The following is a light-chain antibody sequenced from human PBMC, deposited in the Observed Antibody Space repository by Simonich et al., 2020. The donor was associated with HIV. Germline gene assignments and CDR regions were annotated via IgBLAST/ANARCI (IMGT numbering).Light chain of an antibody. J-gene: IGLJ1*01. CDR2: EGS. CDR1: SSDIGSYNL. Sequence: QSALTQPASVSGSPGQSITISCTGTSSDIGSYNLVSWYQQYPGKAPKLIIYEGSKRPSGVSKRFSGSKSGITASLTISGLQTEDEADYYCCSFAGNCTLFGTGTKITVL. V-gene: IGLV2-23*01. CDR3: CSFAGNCTL.